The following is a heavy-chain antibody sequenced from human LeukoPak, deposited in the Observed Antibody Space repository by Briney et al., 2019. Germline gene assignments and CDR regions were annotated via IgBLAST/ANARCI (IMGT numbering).Heavy chain of an antibody. CDR3: ARAANPYGYYYYYYYYYMDV. CDR1: GLSLSSYG. Sequence: PGGTLRLSCVVSGLSLSSYGMRWVRQAPGKGLEWVSSISSSSSYIYYADSVKGRFTISRDNAKNSLYRQMNSLRAEDTAVYYCARAANPYGYYYYYYYYYMDVWGKGTTVTISS. CDR2: ISSSSSYI. J-gene: IGHJ6*03. D-gene: IGHD4-17*01. V-gene: IGHV3-21*01.